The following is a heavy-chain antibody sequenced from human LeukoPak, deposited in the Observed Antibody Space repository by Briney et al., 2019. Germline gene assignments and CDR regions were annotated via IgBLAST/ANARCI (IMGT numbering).Heavy chain of an antibody. D-gene: IGHD6-13*01. V-gene: IGHV3-30*04. CDR2: ISYDGSNK. J-gene: IGHJ4*02. Sequence: PGGSLRLSCAASGFTFSSYAMHWVRQAPGKGLEWVTVISYDGSNKYYAGSVKGRFTISRDNSKNTLYLQMNSLRAEDTAVYYCASARIAAAGTLDYWGQGTLVTVSS. CDR3: ASARIAAAGTLDY. CDR1: GFTFSSYA.